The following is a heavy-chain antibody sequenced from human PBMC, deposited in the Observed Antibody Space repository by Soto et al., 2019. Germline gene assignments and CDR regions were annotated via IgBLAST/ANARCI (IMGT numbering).Heavy chain of an antibody. CDR3: ARASGCLWLLGDYYYYGMDV. V-gene: IGHV4-4*02. D-gene: IGHD5-18*01. CDR2: IYHSGST. J-gene: IGHJ6*02. Sequence: QVQLQESGPGLVKPSGTLSLTCAVSGGSISSSNWWSWVRQPPGKGLEWIGEIYHSGSTNYNPSLKRRVTISVDKSKNQCSLKLSSVTAADTAVYYCARASGCLWLLGDYYYYGMDVWGQGTTVTVSS. CDR1: GGSISSSNW.